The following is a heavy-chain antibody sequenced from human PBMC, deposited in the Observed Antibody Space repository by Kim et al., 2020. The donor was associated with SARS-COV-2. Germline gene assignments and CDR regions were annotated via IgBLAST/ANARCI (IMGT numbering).Heavy chain of an antibody. D-gene: IGHD5-12*01. CDR1: GFTFSTSW. J-gene: IGHJ4*02. CDR3: ATGGGYDD. V-gene: IGHV3-7*01. CDR2: IKQDVTEI. Sequence: GGSLRLSCAASGFTFSTSWMSWVRQAPGKGLEWVANIKQDVTEIYYADSVKGRFTISRDNAKNSVYLQMNSLRVEDTALYYCATGGGYDDWGQGTLVTVS.